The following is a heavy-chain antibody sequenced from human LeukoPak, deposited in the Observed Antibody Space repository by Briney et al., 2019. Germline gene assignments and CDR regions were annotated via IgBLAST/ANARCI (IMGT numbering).Heavy chain of an antibody. CDR3: ARGSEGYSSGWYLGY. D-gene: IGHD6-19*01. J-gene: IGHJ4*02. CDR2: INWNGGRA. Sequence: GGSLRLSCAASGFTFDDYGMGWVRQAPGKGLEWVSGINWNGGRAGYADSVKGRFTISRDNAKNSLYLQMNSLRAEDTALYYCARGSEGYSSGWYLGYWGQGTPVTVSS. CDR1: GFTFDDYG. V-gene: IGHV3-20*04.